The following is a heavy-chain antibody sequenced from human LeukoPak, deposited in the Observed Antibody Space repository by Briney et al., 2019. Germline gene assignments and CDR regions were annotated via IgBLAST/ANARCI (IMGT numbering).Heavy chain of an antibody. Sequence: SETLSLTCAVYGASFSGFYRSWIRQPPGKGLEWIGETNHGGSTNYHPSLKSRVTISVDTAKNQFSLKLRSVTAADTAVYYCARVSYLGYSYGFRSGRGGIYFDYWGQGTLVTVSS. CDR3: ARVSYLGYSYGFRSGRGGIYFDY. D-gene: IGHD5-18*01. CDR1: GASFSGFY. CDR2: TNHGGST. V-gene: IGHV4-34*01. J-gene: IGHJ4*02.